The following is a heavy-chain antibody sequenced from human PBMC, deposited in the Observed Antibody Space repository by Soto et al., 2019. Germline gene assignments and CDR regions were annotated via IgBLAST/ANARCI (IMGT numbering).Heavy chain of an antibody. CDR2: IIPIFGTA. V-gene: IGHV1-69*12. D-gene: IGHD3-22*01. CDR3: ARDREYYYDSSGYWGNDAFDI. CDR1: GGTFSSYA. J-gene: IGHJ3*02. Sequence: QVQLVQSGAEVKKPGSSVKVSCKASGGTFSSYAISWVRQAPGQGLEWMGGIIPIFGTANYAQKVQGRVTITADESTSTAYMELSSLRSEDTAVYYCARDREYYYDSSGYWGNDAFDIWGQGTMVTVSS.